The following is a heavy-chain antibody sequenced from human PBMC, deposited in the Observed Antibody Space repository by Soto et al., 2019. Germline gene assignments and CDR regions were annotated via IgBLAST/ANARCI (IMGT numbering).Heavy chain of an antibody. J-gene: IGHJ3*02. V-gene: IGHV3-30-3*01. CDR2: ISYDGSNK. D-gene: IGHD3-3*01. CDR1: GFTFSSYA. Sequence: PGGSLRLSCAASGFTFSSYAMHWVRQAPGKGLEWVAVISYDGSNKYYADSVKGRFTISRDNSKNTLYLQMNSLRTEDRAVYYCARDKDESYDFWSGISRTGAFDIWGQGTMVTVSS. CDR3: ARDKDESYDFWSGISRTGAFDI.